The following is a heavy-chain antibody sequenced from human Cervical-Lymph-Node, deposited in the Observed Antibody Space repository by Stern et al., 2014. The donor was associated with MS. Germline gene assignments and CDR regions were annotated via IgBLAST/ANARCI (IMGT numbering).Heavy chain of an antibody. J-gene: IGHJ4*02. CDR1: GYTFTNYA. Sequence: QDQLVQPAPPAKNPGASVKVSCKASGYTFTNYALHWVRQAPGQRPEWMGWIHPGNGDSKYSQNFQDRVTITRDTSANTVYMELRSLRVEDTAMYYCARGYSTTYLDYWGQGTLVTVSS. D-gene: IGHD6-13*01. V-gene: IGHV1-3*01. CDR2: IHPGNGDS. CDR3: ARGYSTTYLDY.